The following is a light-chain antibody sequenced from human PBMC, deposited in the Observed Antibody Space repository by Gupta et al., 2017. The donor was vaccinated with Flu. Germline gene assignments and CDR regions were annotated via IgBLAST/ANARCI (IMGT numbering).Light chain of an antibody. Sequence: QSALTQPASVSGSPGQSITISCTRTSSDVGGYNYVSWYQQHPGKAPKLMIYEVSNRPSGVSNRFSGSKSGNTASLTISGLQAEYEADYYCSSYTSSSTLVFGGGTKLTVL. CDR3: SSYTSSSTLV. CDR2: EVS. J-gene: IGLJ3*02. CDR1: SSDVGGYNY. V-gene: IGLV2-14*01.